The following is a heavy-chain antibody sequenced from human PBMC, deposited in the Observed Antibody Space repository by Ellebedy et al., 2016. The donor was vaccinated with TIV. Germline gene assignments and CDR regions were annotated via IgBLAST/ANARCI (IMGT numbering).Heavy chain of an antibody. CDR1: GGTFSSNA. CDR3: ASSYGGNYFQH. D-gene: IGHD5-18*01. CDR2: IFPIFGRA. J-gene: IGHJ1*01. V-gene: IGHV1-69*13. Sequence: AASVKVSCKASGGTFSSNAISWVRQAPGQGLEWMGGIFPIFGRANDAQKFQGRVTITADESTSTAYMEMSSLRSEDTAVYYCASSYGGNYFQHWGQGTLVSVSS.